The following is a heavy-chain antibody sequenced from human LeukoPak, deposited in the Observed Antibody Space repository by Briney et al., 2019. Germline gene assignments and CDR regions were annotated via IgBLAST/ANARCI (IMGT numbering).Heavy chain of an antibody. D-gene: IGHD6-13*01. Sequence: PGESLTLSCAASGFIFSSYWMAWVRQAPGKGLEWVANIKQDGTEKNYVDSVKGRFTISRDNAKKSLYLQMNSLRVEDTALYYCTRDSAAAGDYWGQGTQVTVSS. CDR3: TRDSAAAGDY. V-gene: IGHV3-7*01. J-gene: IGHJ4*02. CDR1: GFIFSSYW. CDR2: IKQDGTEK.